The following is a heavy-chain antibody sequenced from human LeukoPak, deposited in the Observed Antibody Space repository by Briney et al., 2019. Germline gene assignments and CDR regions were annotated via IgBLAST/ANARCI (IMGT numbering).Heavy chain of an antibody. CDR3: AREIRSHGGYYVSGELDY. V-gene: IGHV3-66*01. J-gene: IGHJ4*02. D-gene: IGHD3-10*01. Sequence: GGSLRLSCPVSVITVSSNYMSWVRQAPGKGLEWVAVLYSGGSTYYADTVKGRFSGSRDNSKNTLYLQIKRLRAEDKVVYYCAREIRSHGGYYVSGELDYWGQGNLVIVSS. CDR2: LYSGGST. CDR1: VITVSSNY.